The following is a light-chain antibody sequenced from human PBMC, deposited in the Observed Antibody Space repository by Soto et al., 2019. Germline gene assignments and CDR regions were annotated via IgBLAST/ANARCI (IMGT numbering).Light chain of an antibody. CDR1: QSVSSSY. Sequence: EIVLTQSPGTLSLSPGERATLSCRASQSVSSSYLAWYQQKPGQAPRLLIYGASSRATGIPDRFSGSGSGTDFTLTISRLEAEDFAVYYCQQYGSSPYTFGQATMLDIK. V-gene: IGKV3-20*01. CDR3: QQYGSSPYT. CDR2: GAS. J-gene: IGKJ2*01.